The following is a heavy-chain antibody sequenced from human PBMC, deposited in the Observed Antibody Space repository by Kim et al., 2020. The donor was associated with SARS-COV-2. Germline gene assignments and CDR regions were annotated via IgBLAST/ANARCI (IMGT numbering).Heavy chain of an antibody. CDR1: GFTFSSYS. D-gene: IGHD6-13*01. Sequence: GGSLRLSCAASGFTFSSYSMNWVRQAPGKGLEWVSYISSSSSTIYYADSVKGRFTISRDNAKNSLYLQMNSLRDEDTAVYYCAREPAGTHYYGMDVWGQGTTVTVSS. J-gene: IGHJ6*02. CDR3: AREPAGTHYYGMDV. CDR2: ISSSSSTI. V-gene: IGHV3-48*02.